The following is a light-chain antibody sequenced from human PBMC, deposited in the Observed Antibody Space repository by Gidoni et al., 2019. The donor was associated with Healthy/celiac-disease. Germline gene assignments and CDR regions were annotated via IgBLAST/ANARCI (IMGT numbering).Light chain of an antibody. CDR1: QGISNY. Sequence: DSQMTQSPSSLSASVGDRVTITCRASQGISNYLAWYQQKPGKVPKLLIYAASTLQSGVPSRFSGSGSGTDFTLTLSSLQPEDVATYYCQKYNSAPPFTFGPGTKVDIK. CDR2: AAS. CDR3: QKYNSAPPFT. J-gene: IGKJ3*01. V-gene: IGKV1-27*01.